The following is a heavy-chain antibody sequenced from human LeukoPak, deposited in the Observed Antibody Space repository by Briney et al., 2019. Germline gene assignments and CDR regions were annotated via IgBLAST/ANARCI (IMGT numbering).Heavy chain of an antibody. D-gene: IGHD2-21*01. Sequence: GGSLRLSCAASGFTVSSNYMSWVRQAPGKGLEWVSVIYSGGSTYYADSVMGRFTISRDSSKNTLFLQMNRLRPEDAAVYYCAKAPVTTCRGAYCYPFDYWGQGTLVTVSS. J-gene: IGHJ4*02. CDR3: AKAPVTTCRGAYCYPFDY. CDR1: GFTVSSNY. V-gene: IGHV3-53*01. CDR2: IYSGGST.